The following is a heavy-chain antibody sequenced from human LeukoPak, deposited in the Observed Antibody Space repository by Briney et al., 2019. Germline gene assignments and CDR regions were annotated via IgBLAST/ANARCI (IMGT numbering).Heavy chain of an antibody. V-gene: IGHV4-59*08. CDR2: ISDIGSI. CDR3: AGHHPRNTVDF. CDR1: GGSISSYY. Sequence: SETLSLTCTVSGGSISSYYWSWIRQPPGKGLEWIAYISDIGSINYNPSLKSRVTISLETSKNQFSLKPSSVTAADTAVYYCAGHHPRNTVDFWGQGTLVTVSS. J-gene: IGHJ4*02. D-gene: IGHD2/OR15-2a*01.